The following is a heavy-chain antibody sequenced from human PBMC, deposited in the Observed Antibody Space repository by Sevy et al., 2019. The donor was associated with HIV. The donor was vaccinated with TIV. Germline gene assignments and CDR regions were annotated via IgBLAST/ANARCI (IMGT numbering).Heavy chain of an antibody. D-gene: IGHD2-2*02. CDR1: GFIFSNYW. CDR2: IKQDGSEK. V-gene: IGHV3-7*01. CDR3: ARAGGDTVVVSTAIGILIMYV. J-gene: IGHJ6*02. Sequence: GGSLRLSCTASGFIFSNYWMSWVRQAPGKGLEWVANIKQDGSEKYYVDSVKGRFTISRDNTKNSLYLQMNSLRAEDTAVYYCARAGGDTVVVSTAIGILIMYVWGQGTTVTVSS.